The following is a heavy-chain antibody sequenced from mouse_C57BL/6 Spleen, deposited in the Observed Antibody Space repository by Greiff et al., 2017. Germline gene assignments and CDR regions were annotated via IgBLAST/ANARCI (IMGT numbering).Heavy chain of an antibody. CDR3: ARSGYYGSSFDY. Sequence: QVQLKQPGAELVKPGASVKLSCKASGYTFTSYWMQWVKQRPGQGLAWIGEIDPSDSYTNYNQKFKGKATLTVDTSSSTAYMQLSSLTSEDSAVYYCARSGYYGSSFDYWGQGTTLTVSS. CDR2: IDPSDSYT. V-gene: IGHV1-50*01. CDR1: GYTFTSYW. J-gene: IGHJ2*01. D-gene: IGHD1-1*01.